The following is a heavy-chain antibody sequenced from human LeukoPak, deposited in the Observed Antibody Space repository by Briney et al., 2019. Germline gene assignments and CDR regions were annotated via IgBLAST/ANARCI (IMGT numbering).Heavy chain of an antibody. V-gene: IGHV3-21*01. CDR3: ATDYAGNSLWYYYGLGV. CDR2: INSDSRYI. D-gene: IGHD4-23*01. J-gene: IGHJ6*02. Sequence: GGSLRLSCAASGFTFSHYSMNWVRQAPGKGLEWVSSINSDSRYIYYTDSLKGRFTISRDNAKNSLYLQMNSLRAEDTAVYYCATDYAGNSLWYYYGLGVWGQGTTVTVSS. CDR1: GFTFSHYS.